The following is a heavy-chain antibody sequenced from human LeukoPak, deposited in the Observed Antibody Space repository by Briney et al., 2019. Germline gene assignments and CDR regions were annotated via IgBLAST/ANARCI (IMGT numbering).Heavy chain of an antibody. Sequence: TGGSLRLSCAASGFTFSNYGFHWVRQAPGRGLEWVAVISYDGSNKFYADSVQGRFTISRDNSKDTLYLQLSSLRAEDTAVYYCARGFAVVAVYYYWGQGTLVTVSS. CDR3: ARGFAVVAVYYY. D-gene: IGHD2-15*01. CDR2: ISYDGSNK. CDR1: GFTFSNYG. J-gene: IGHJ4*02. V-gene: IGHV3-30*03.